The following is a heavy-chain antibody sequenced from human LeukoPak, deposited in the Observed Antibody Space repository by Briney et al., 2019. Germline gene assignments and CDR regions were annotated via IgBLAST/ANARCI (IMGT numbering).Heavy chain of an antibody. Sequence: TGGSLRLSCAASGFTLSNYDMSWVRQAPGKGLAWVSAISGRGGRTYYADSVEGRFTIARHHPKNTLYLQMNSLRAEDTAVYYCANNDYNNPEGWGQGTLVTVSS. CDR2: ISGRGGRT. V-gene: IGHV3-23*01. D-gene: IGHD4-11*01. CDR3: ANNDYNNPEG. CDR1: GFTLSNYD. J-gene: IGHJ4*02.